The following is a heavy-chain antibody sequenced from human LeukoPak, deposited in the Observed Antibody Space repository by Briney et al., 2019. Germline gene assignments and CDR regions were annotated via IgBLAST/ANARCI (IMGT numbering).Heavy chain of an antibody. CDR3: AKGGYDFRSAFDI. J-gene: IGHJ3*02. V-gene: IGHV3-7*03. Sequence: GGSLRLSCAGFGFTFRSYWMSWVRQAPGKGLEWVANINQDGSEKYYVDSVKGRFTISRDNAKNSLYLQMNSLRAEDMALYYCAKGGYDFRSAFDIWGQGTMVTVSS. D-gene: IGHD3-3*01. CDR1: GFTFRSYW. CDR2: INQDGSEK.